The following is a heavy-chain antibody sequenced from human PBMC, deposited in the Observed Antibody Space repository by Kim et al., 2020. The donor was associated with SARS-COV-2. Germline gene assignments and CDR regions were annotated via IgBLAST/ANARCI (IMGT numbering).Heavy chain of an antibody. J-gene: IGHJ4*02. CDR2: IKSKSDGGTT. D-gene: IGHD3-16*01. Sequence: GGSLRLSCAASGFSFNEAPMSWVRQAPGKGLEWVGRIKSKSDGGTTDYAAPVRGRFTISRDESENTLYLQLKSLKAEDTAVYYCTAGYGGLYWGQGTLVTVSS. CDR1: GFSFNEAP. V-gene: IGHV3-15*01. CDR3: TAGYGGLY.